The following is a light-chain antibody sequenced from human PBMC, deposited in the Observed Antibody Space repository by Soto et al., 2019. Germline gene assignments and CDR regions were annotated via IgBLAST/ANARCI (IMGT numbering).Light chain of an antibody. CDR1: QSVSRSY. CDR3: QQYGSSIT. CDR2: GAS. J-gene: IGKJ5*01. Sequence: IALTQSPGTLSLSPGERATLSCRASQSVSRSYLAWYQQKPGQAPRLLIYGASSRATGIPDRFSGSGSGTDFTLTINRLEPEDFAVDYCQQYGSSITFGQGTRLEIK. V-gene: IGKV3-20*01.